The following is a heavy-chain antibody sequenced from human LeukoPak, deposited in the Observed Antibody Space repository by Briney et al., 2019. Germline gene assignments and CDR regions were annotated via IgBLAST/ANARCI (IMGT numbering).Heavy chain of an antibody. D-gene: IGHD3-22*01. J-gene: IGHJ4*02. CDR2: ISAYHGNT. V-gene: IGHV1-18*01. Sequence: SVKVSCKPSGYTFTSYGISWVRQAPGQGLEWMGWISAYHGNTNYTHTLQGRVTMTTDTSKSTAYLELRSLSSADTAVYYCARTYDGSGYLRLCFDFWGQGPVVTVSS. CDR1: GYTFTSYG. CDR3: ARTYDGSGYLRLCFDF.